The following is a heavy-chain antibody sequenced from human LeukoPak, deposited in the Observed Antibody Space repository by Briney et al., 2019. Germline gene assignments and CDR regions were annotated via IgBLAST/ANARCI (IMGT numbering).Heavy chain of an antibody. Sequence: SETLSLTCAVSGGSISSGGYSWSWIRQPPGKGLEWIGYIYHSGSTYYNPSLKSRVTISVDRSKNQFSLKLSSVTAADTAVYYCARDTPRSWFNWFDPWGQGTLVTVSS. V-gene: IGHV4-30-2*01. CDR3: ARDTPRSWFNWFDP. D-gene: IGHD6-13*01. CDR1: GGSISSGGYS. J-gene: IGHJ5*02. CDR2: IYHSGST.